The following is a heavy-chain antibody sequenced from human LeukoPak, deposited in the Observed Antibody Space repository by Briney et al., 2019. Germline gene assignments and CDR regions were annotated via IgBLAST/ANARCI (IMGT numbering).Heavy chain of an antibody. J-gene: IGHJ4*02. V-gene: IGHV3-23*01. CDR1: ALTLTNYG. CDR3: AKRGVVIRVILVGFHKEAYYFDS. Sequence: GGSLRLAWAVSALTLTNYGMSWVRQAPGKGLEWVAGISVMGGSTNYADSVKGRFTDSRENRKNTLNLQMNSLRTEDTGVYFCAKRGVVIRVILVGFHKEAYYFDSWGQGALVTVSS. D-gene: IGHD3-22*01. CDR2: ISVMGGST.